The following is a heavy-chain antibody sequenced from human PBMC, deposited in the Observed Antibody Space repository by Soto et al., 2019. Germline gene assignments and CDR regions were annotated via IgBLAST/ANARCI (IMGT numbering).Heavy chain of an antibody. V-gene: IGHV3-73*01. Sequence: EVQLVESGGGLVQPGECLKVSCAVSGVTFNGSAMHWVRQASGKGLEWVGRIRSKANNYATAYAASVKGRFTISRDDSKNTAYLQMNSLKSEDTAVYYCTRGYGDYVRDYWGQGTLVTVSS. CDR3: TRGYGDYVRDY. CDR2: IRSKANNYAT. CDR1: GVTFNGSA. D-gene: IGHD4-17*01. J-gene: IGHJ4*02.